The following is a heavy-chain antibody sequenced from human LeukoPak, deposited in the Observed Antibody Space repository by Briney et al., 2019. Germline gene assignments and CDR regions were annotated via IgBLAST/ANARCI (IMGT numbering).Heavy chain of an antibody. CDR1: GGSFSGYY. J-gene: IGHJ4*02. V-gene: IGHV4-34*01. CDR2: INHSGST. D-gene: IGHD2-2*01. CDR3: ARGGLARDIVVVPAAMPYFDY. Sequence: PSETLSLTCAVYGGSFSGYYWSWIRQPPGKGLEWIGEINHSGSTNYNPSLKSRVTISVDTSKNQFSLKPSSVTAADTAVYYCARGGLARDIVVVPAAMPYFDYWGQGTLVTVSS.